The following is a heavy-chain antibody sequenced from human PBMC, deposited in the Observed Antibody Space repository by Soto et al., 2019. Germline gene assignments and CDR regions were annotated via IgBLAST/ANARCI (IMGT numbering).Heavy chain of an antibody. D-gene: IGHD1-1*01. J-gene: IGHJ5*02. Sequence: QVQLVQSGAEVKKPGSSVKVSCKASGGTFSSYAISWVRQAPGQGLEWMGGIIPIFGTANYAQKFQGRVTITADESTSTAYMELSSLRSEDTAVYYCARDREETTGTTTPAHLFDPWGQGTLVTVSS. CDR2: IIPIFGTA. CDR3: ARDREETTGTTTPAHLFDP. CDR1: GGTFSSYA. V-gene: IGHV1-69*12.